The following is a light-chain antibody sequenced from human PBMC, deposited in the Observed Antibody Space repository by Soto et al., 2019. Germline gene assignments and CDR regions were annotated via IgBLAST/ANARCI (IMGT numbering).Light chain of an antibody. J-gene: IGKJ1*01. V-gene: IGKV3-20*01. CDR1: QIVSNNY. CDR3: QQYGSSGT. Sequence: EIVSPPSPGTPSLTPVEISTLSVMSLQIVSNNYLAWYQQKPGQAPRLLIYGASNRATGIPDRFSGSGSGTDFTLTISTPAPEDFAVYYCQQYGSSGTFGQRTNEEIK. CDR2: GAS.